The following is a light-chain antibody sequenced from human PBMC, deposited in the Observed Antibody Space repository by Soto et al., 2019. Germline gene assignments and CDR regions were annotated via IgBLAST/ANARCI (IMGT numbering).Light chain of an antibody. J-gene: IGKJ3*01. CDR2: WAS. CDR1: QSVLYSSNNKNY. V-gene: IGKV4-1*01. Sequence: DIVMTQSPDSLAVSLGERATINCKSSQSVLYSSNNKNYLAWYQQKPGQPPKLLIYWASTRESGVPDRFSGSGSGTAFTLTISSLQAEDVAFYYWQQYYSPPVTFGPGTKVDLK. CDR3: QQYYSPPVT.